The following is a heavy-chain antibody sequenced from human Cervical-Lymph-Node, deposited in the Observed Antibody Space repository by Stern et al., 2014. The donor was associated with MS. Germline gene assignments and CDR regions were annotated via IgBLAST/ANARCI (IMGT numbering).Heavy chain of an antibody. Sequence: QVQLQESGPGLVKPSETLSLTCTVSGGSIYNYYWTWIRQPPGKGLEWIGHFDYSGSTNYNPSLESRVTMSVDSSKNEFSLILTSVTAADTAVYYCARALRNAYTWFDPWGQGTLVTVSS. D-gene: IGHD2-2*01. CDR1: GGSIYNYY. J-gene: IGHJ5*01. V-gene: IGHV4-59*01. CDR2: FDYSGST. CDR3: ARALRNAYTWFDP.